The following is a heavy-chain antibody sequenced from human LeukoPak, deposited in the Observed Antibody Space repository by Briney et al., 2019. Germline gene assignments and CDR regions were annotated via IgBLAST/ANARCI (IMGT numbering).Heavy chain of an antibody. CDR1: GGSISSYY. CDR3: ARRVANAYYMDV. Sequence: SETLSLTRTVSGGSISSYYWSWIRQPPGKGLEWIGYIYYSGSTNYNPSLKSRVTISVDTSKNQFSLKLSSVTAADTAVYYCARRVANAYYMDVWGKGTTVTVSS. J-gene: IGHJ6*03. D-gene: IGHD5-12*01. CDR2: IYYSGST. V-gene: IGHV4-59*01.